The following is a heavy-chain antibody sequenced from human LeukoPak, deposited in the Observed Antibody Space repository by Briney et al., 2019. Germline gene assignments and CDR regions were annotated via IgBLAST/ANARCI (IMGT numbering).Heavy chain of an antibody. CDR3: ARARGRSSWYYFDY. CDR2: INPNSGGT. Sequence: GASVKVSCKASGYTFTGYSMHWVRQAPGQGLEWMGWINPNSGGTKYAQKFQGRVTITRNTSISTAYMELSSLRSEDTAVYYCARARGRSSWYYFDYWGQGTLVTVSS. J-gene: IGHJ4*02. CDR1: GYTFTGYS. D-gene: IGHD6-13*01. V-gene: IGHV1-2*02.